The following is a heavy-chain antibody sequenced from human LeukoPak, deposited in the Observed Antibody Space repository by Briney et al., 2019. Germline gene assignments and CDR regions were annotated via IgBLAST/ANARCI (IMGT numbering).Heavy chain of an antibody. CDR2: IIPIFGTA. Sequence: ASVKVSCKASGGTFSSYAISWVRQAPGQGLEWMGGIIPIFGTANYAQKFQGRVTIATDESTSTAYMELSSLRSEDTAVYYCARETAAGPPDYWGQGTLVTVSS. CDR3: ARETAAGPPDY. CDR1: GGTFSSYA. D-gene: IGHD6-13*01. J-gene: IGHJ4*02. V-gene: IGHV1-69*05.